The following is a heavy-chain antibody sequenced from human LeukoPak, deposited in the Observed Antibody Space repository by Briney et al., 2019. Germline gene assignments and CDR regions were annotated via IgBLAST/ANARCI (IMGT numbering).Heavy chain of an antibody. J-gene: IGHJ5*02. D-gene: IGHD3-10*01. CDR3: ARGAYGSYNWFDP. V-gene: IGHV6-1*01. CDR2: TYYRSKWYN. Sequence: PSQTLSLTCAISGESVSSNSAAWNWIRPSPSRGLEWLRRTYYRSKWYNDYAVSMKSRITINPDTSKNQFSLQLNSVTPEDTAVYYCARGAYGSYNWFDPWGQGTLVTVSS. CDR1: GESVSSNSAA.